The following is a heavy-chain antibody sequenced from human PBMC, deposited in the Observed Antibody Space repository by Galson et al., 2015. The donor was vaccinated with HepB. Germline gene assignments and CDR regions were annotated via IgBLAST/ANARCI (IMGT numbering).Heavy chain of an antibody. Sequence: SLRLSCAASGFTFSSYSMNWVRQAPGKGLEWVSSISSSSSYIYYADSVKGRFTISRDNAKNSLYLQMNSLRAEDTAVYYCARGLPQDHDFWSGYYKDQKNDAFDIWGQGTMVTVSS. V-gene: IGHV3-21*01. CDR2: ISSSSSYI. J-gene: IGHJ3*02. CDR3: ARGLPQDHDFWSGYYKDQKNDAFDI. CDR1: GFTFSSYS. D-gene: IGHD3-3*01.